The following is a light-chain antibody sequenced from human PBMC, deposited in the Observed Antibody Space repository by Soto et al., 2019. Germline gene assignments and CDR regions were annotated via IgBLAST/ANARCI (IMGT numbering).Light chain of an antibody. V-gene: IGKV3-11*01. CDR1: QRVSSY. Sequence: EIVLTQSPATLSLSPGERATLSCRASQRVSSYLAWYQQKPGQAPRLLIYDASNRATGIPARFSGSGSGTDFTLTISSLELEDFAVYYCQHRSNWPRTFGQGTKLEIK. CDR2: DAS. CDR3: QHRSNWPRT. J-gene: IGKJ2*01.